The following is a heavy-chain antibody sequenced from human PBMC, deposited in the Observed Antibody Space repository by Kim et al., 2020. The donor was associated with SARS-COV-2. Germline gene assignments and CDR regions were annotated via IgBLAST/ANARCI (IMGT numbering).Heavy chain of an antibody. D-gene: IGHD6-13*01. CDR3: AREGEYSSSWYSY. Sequence: YTDIGKGRVTISRDNSRNTLYLQMNSLRVEDTAMYYCAREGEYSSSWYSYWGQGTLVTVSS. J-gene: IGHJ4*02. V-gene: IGHV3-30*10.